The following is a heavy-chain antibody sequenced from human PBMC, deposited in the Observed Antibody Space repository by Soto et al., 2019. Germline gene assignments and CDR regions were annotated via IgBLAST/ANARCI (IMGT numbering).Heavy chain of an antibody. J-gene: IGHJ4*02. D-gene: IGHD3-22*01. CDR2: IIPIFGTA. CDR3: AYAGSATYYYDSSGYRY. CDR1: GGTFSSYA. Sequence: QVQLVQSGAEVKKPGASVKVSCKASGGTFSSYAISWVRQAPGQGLEWMGGIIPIFGTANYAQKFQGRVTITADESTSTAYMELSSRRSEDTAVYYCAYAGSATYYYDSSGYRYWGQGTLVTVSS. V-gene: IGHV1-69*01.